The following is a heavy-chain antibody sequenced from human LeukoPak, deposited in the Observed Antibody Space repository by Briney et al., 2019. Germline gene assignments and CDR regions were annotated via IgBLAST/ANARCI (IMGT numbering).Heavy chain of an antibody. D-gene: IGHD4-23*01. CDR1: GFTLSSYG. Sequence: GRSLRLSCAASGFTLSSYGMHWVRQAPGKGLEWVAVIWYDGSNKYYADSVKGRFTISRDNSKGTLFLQMNSLRAEDSAVYYCAKRVGGNSGAFDMWGQGTMVTVSS. CDR3: AKRVGGNSGAFDM. V-gene: IGHV3-33*06. J-gene: IGHJ3*02. CDR2: IWYDGSNK.